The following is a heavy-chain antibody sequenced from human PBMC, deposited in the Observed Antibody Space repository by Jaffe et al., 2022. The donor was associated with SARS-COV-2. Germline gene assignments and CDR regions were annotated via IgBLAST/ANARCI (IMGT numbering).Heavy chain of an antibody. D-gene: IGHD5-18*01. CDR3: TKEDAALDGDLYWYFDL. CDR1: GFTFSNYG. V-gene: IGHV3-30*18. CDR2: VSYDGSNQ. J-gene: IGHJ2*01. Sequence: QVQLVESGGGVVQPGRSLRLSCAASGFTFSNYGMHWVRQATGKGLEWVAAVSYDGSNQYYADSVKGRFTISRDNSMNTMYLQMDSPRDEDTAVYYCTKEDAALDGDLYWYFDLWGRGTLVTVFS.